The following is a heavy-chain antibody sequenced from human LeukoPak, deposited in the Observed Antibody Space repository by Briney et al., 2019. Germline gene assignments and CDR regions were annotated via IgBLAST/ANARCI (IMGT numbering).Heavy chain of an antibody. Sequence: SETLSLTCTVSGYSISSGYYWGWIRQPPGKGLEWIGSIYHSGSTYYNSSLRSRVTISVDTSKNQFSLKLSSVTAADTAVYYCARVPGPNWFDPWGQGTLVTVSS. CDR1: GYSISSGYY. CDR2: IYHSGST. J-gene: IGHJ5*02. CDR3: ARVPGPNWFDP. V-gene: IGHV4-38-2*02.